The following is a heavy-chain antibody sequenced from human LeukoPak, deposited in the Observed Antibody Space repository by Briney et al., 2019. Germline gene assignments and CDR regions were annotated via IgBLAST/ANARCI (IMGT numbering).Heavy chain of an antibody. CDR2: IDPSSYYI. CDR3: ARVSGRLERQSDLDF. CDR1: GFTFSSYS. D-gene: IGHD1-1*01. V-gene: IGHV3-21*01. Sequence: GGSLRLSCAASGFTFSSYSMNWVRQAPGKGLEWVSSIDPSSYYIYYGDSVKGRSAISRDKAKNSLYLQINSLRAEDTAVYYCARVSGRLERQSDLDFWGQGTLVTVSS. J-gene: IGHJ4*02.